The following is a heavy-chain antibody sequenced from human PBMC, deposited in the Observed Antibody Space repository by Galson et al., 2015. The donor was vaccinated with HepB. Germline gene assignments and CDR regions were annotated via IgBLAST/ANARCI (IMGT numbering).Heavy chain of an antibody. CDR2: ISYDGSNK. CDR1: GFTFSSYA. D-gene: IGHD3-10*01. Sequence: SLRLSCAASGFTFSSYAMHWVRQAPGKGLEWVAVISYDGSNKYYADSVKGRFTISRDNSKNTLYLQMNSLRAEDTAVYYCARAGPSGSYYNDNYYYGMDVWGQGTTVTVSS. V-gene: IGHV3-30*04. J-gene: IGHJ6*02. CDR3: ARAGPSGSYYNDNYYYGMDV.